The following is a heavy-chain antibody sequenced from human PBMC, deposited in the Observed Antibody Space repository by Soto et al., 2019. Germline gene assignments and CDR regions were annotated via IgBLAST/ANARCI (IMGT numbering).Heavy chain of an antibody. D-gene: IGHD3-10*01. Sequence: QVQLQESGPGLVKPSQTLSLTCTVSGGSISSGDYYWSWIRQPPGKGLEWIGYIYYSGSTYYNPSLKSRVTISVDTSKNQFSLKLSSVTAADTAVYYCARTYGVRGADYYYYYGMDVWGQGTTVTVSS. CDR2: IYYSGST. CDR3: ARTYGVRGADYYYYYGMDV. V-gene: IGHV4-30-4*01. CDR1: GGSISSGDYY. J-gene: IGHJ6*02.